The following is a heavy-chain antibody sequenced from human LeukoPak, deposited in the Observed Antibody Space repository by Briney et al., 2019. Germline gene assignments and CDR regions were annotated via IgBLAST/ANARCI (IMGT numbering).Heavy chain of an antibody. V-gene: IGHV3-7*01. CDR1: GFTFSSYW. D-gene: IGHD7-27*01. J-gene: IGHJ4*02. Sequence: GGSLRLSCAASGFTFSSYWMSWVRQAPGKGLEWVAHIKQDGREKNYVDSVKGRFTISRDNAKNSLLLQMDGLRAEDTAVYYCARDKMTGDSYFDYWGQGILVTVSS. CDR2: IKQDGREK. CDR3: ARDKMTGDSYFDY.